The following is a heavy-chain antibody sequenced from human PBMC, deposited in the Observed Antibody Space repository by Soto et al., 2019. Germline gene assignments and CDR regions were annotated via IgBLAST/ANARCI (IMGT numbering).Heavy chain of an antibody. CDR1: GFTLRSHR. Sequence: EVQLVESGGGLVQPGGSLRVSCAASGFTLRSHRIHWVRQAPGKGLEWVSRIDTDGGGTSYADSVKGRFTMSTDNAKNTVYLQMNGLRAEDTAVYYCATVFGLWGQGTLVTVSS. V-gene: IGHV3-74*01. CDR2: IDTDGGGT. CDR3: ATVFGL. D-gene: IGHD3-16*01. J-gene: IGHJ4*02.